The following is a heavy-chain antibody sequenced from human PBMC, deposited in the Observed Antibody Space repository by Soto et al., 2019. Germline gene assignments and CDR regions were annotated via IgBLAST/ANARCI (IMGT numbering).Heavy chain of an antibody. CDR1: GFTFTSSA. D-gene: IGHD3-22*01. CDR3: AADFRESLYYYDSSGSLRPDP. J-gene: IGHJ5*02. CDR2: IVVGSGNT. Sequence: SVKVSCKASGFTFTSSAVQWVRQARGQRLEWKGWIVVGSGNTNYAQKFQERVTITRDMSTSTAYMELSSLRSEDTAVYYCAADFRESLYYYDSSGSLRPDPWGQGTLVTLL. V-gene: IGHV1-58*01.